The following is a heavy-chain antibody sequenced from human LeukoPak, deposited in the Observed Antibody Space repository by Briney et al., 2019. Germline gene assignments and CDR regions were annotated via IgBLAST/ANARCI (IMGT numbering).Heavy chain of an antibody. V-gene: IGHV1-18*01. Sequence: GASVKVSCKASGYTFTSYGISWVRQAPGQGLEWMGWISAYNGNTNYAQKLQGRVTMTTDTSTSTAYMELRSLRSDDTAVCYCARVIVVVPAAIGNWFDPWGQGTLVTVSS. CDR2: ISAYNGNT. J-gene: IGHJ5*02. CDR1: GYTFTSYG. D-gene: IGHD2-2*01. CDR3: ARVIVVVPAAIGNWFDP.